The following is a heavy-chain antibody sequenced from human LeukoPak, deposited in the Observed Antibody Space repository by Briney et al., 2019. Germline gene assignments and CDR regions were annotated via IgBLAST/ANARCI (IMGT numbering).Heavy chain of an antibody. CDR2: LTASGGNT. V-gene: IGHV3-23*01. CDR1: GFTFSSYA. J-gene: IGHJ4*02. CDR3: AKGNGYSYGRYYFDY. D-gene: IGHD5-18*01. Sequence: PGGSLGLSCAASGFTFSSYAMGWVRQAPGKGLEWVSALTASGGNTYYADSVKGRFTISRDNSKNTLYLQVNSLRAEDTAVYYCAKGNGYSYGRYYFDYWGQGTLVTVSS.